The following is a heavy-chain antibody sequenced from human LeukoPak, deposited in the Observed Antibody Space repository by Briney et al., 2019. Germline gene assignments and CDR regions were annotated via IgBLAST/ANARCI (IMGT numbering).Heavy chain of an antibody. CDR2: IKNKTYGGTT. CDR1: GFVFSSAW. J-gene: IGHJ4*02. Sequence: PGGSLRLSCAASGFVFSSAWMTWVRQAPGKGLEWVGHIKNKTYGGTTDYATPVKGRFIISRDDSKNTLYLQMNRLRTDDTAVYYCVRGLCSSTGCYQGPFDFWGQGMLVTVSS. V-gene: IGHV3-15*01. D-gene: IGHD2-2*01. CDR3: VRGLCSSTGCYQGPFDF.